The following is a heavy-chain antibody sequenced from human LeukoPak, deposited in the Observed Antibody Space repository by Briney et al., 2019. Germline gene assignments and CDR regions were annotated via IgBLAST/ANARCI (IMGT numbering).Heavy chain of an antibody. CDR1: GGSFSGYY. J-gene: IGHJ4*02. CDR2: INHSGST. V-gene: IGHV4-34*01. D-gene: IGHD3-16*02. CDR3: ARHNLPNYDYVWGSYRYTYFDY. Sequence: SETLSLTCAVYGGSFSGYYWSWIRQPPGKGLEWIGEINHSGSTNYNPSLKSRVTISVDTSKNQFSLKLSSVTAADTAVYYCARHNLPNYDYVWGSYRYTYFDYWGQGTLSPSPQ.